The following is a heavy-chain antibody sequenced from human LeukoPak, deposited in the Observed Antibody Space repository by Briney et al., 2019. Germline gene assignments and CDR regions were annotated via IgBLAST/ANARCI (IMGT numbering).Heavy chain of an antibody. J-gene: IGHJ6*02. Sequence: GGSLRLSCAASGFTFSTYVMNWVRQPPGKGLEWVSTISDSGGSTYYADSVKGRFTISRDNSKSTLYLQMNSLRAEDTAVYYCGRYYVMDVWGQGTSVTVSS. CDR2: ISDSGGST. CDR3: GRYYVMDV. CDR1: GFTFSTYV. V-gene: IGHV3-23*01.